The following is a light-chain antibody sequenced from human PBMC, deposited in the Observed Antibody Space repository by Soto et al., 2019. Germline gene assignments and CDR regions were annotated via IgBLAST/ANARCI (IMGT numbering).Light chain of an antibody. CDR3: QQYGTPLFT. V-gene: IGKV3-20*01. CDR2: GAS. CDR1: QSVTNNF. Sequence: IVLTQSPGTLSLSPGERATLSCGASQSVTNNFLAWYPQKPGQAPRLLIYGASSRATGVPDWFSGSGSGTDFTLTISRLERGDFAVYYCQQYGTPLFTFGPGTKGDIK. J-gene: IGKJ3*01.